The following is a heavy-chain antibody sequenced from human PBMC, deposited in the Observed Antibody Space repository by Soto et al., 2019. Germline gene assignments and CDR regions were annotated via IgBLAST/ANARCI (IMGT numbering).Heavy chain of an antibody. J-gene: IGHJ3*02. CDR1: GYTFTSYG. CDR2: ISAYNGNT. CDR3: ASRGRVYYYGSGSYSGAFDI. D-gene: IGHD3-10*01. V-gene: IGHV1-18*01. Sequence: ASVKVSCKASGYTFTSYGISWVRQAPGQGLEWMGWISAYNGNTNYAQKLQGRVTMTTDTSTSTAYMELRSLRSDDTAVYYCASRGRVYYYGSGSYSGAFDIWGQGTMVTVSS.